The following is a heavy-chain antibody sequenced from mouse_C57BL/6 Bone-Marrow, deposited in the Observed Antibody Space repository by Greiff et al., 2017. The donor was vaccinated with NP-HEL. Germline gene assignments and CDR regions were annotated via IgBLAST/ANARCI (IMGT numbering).Heavy chain of an antibody. CDR3: ARDGLTAGDY. D-gene: IGHD4-1*01. Sequence: VQLQQPGAELVKPGASVKLSCKASGYTFTSYWMQWVKQRPGQGLEWIGEIDPSDSDTNYNQKFKGKATLTVDTSSSTAYMQLSSLTSEDSAVYYCARDGLTAGDYWGQGTTLTVSS. CDR1: GYTFTSYW. J-gene: IGHJ2*01. V-gene: IGHV1-50*01. CDR2: IDPSDSDT.